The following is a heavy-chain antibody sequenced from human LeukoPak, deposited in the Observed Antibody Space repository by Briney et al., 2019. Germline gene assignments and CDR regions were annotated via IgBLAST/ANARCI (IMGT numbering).Heavy chain of an antibody. J-gene: IGHJ6*03. CDR3: ARVRGIALPGDRYMDV. Sequence: SETLSLTCTASGVSISHSGYFWAWIRQPPGKGLEWVGHIYYTESTHYSPSLKSRVTMSFDASRNQFSLNVSSVTAADTAAYYCARVRGIALPGDRYMDVWGKGTTVTVSS. CDR1: GVSISHSGYF. CDR2: IYYTEST. V-gene: IGHV4-39*02. D-gene: IGHD6-19*01.